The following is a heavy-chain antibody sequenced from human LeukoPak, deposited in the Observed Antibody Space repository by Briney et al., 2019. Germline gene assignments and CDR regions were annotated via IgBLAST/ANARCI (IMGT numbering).Heavy chain of an antibody. V-gene: IGHV1-69*06. CDR1: GGTFSSYA. Sequence: SVKVSCKASGGTFSSYAISWVRQAPGQGLEWMGGIIPIFGTANYAQKVQGRVTITADKSTSTAYMELSSLRSEDTAVYYCARAYCSSTSCLADAFDIWGQGTMVTVSS. CDR3: ARAYCSSTSCLADAFDI. J-gene: IGHJ3*02. D-gene: IGHD2-2*01. CDR2: IIPIFGTA.